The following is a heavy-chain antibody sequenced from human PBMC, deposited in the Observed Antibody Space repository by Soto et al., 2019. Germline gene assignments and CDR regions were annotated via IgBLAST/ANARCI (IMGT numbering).Heavy chain of an antibody. J-gene: IGHJ4*02. CDR1: GGSISVYS. V-gene: IGHV4-59*01. D-gene: IGHD2-2*01. CDR3: ARALVPAVTDY. Sequence: SETLSLTCTVSGGSISVYSWSWIRQPPGEVLDYIGYIYYSGNTNYXXSLKSRVXXSLDTSKKQFXLKLRXLTAADTAVHYCARALVPAVTDYCSQRSLVTGSS. CDR2: IYYSGNT.